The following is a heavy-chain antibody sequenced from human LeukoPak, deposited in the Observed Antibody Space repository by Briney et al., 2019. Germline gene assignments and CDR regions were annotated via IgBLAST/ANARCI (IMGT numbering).Heavy chain of an antibody. Sequence: PSETLSLTCTVSGGSISSSSYYWGWIRQPPGKGLEWIGRIYYSGSTYYNPSLRSRVTISVATSKNQSSLKLSSVTAADTAVYYCARHAIVGATGYFDYWGQGTLVTVSS. V-gene: IGHV4-39*01. CDR3: ARHAIVGATGYFDY. CDR2: IYYSGST. J-gene: IGHJ4*02. D-gene: IGHD1-26*01. CDR1: GGSISSSSYY.